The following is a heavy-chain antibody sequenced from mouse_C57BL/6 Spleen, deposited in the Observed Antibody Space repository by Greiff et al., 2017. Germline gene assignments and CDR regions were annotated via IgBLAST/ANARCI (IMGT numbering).Heavy chain of an antibody. V-gene: IGHV1-39*01. J-gene: IGHJ1*03. Sequence: VHVKQSGPELVKPGASVKISCKASGYSFTDYNMNWVKQSNGKSLEWIGVINPNYGTTSYNQKFKGKATLTVDQSSSTAYMQLNSLTSEDSAVYYCARSYYSNYGYFDVWGTGTTVTVSS. CDR1: GYSFTDYN. D-gene: IGHD2-5*01. CDR2: INPNYGTT. CDR3: ARSYYSNYGYFDV.